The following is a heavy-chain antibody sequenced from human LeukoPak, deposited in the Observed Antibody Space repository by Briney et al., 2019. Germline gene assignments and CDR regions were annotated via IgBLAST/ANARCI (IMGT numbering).Heavy chain of an antibody. Sequence: RPSDTLSLTFTVSGGSISSVDYYWSWIRQPPGKGLDWIGYIYYSGSTYYNPSLKSRVTISVDTSKNQFSLKLSSVTAADTAVYYCASEYAGYCSGGSCYVDYWGQGTLVTVSS. D-gene: IGHD2-15*01. CDR2: IYYSGST. CDR3: ASEYAGYCSGGSCYVDY. J-gene: IGHJ4*02. CDR1: GGSISSVDYY. V-gene: IGHV4-30-4*02.